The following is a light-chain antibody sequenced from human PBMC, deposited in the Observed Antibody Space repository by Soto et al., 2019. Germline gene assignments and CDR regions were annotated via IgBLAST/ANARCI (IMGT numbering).Light chain of an antibody. J-gene: IGLJ1*01. CDR3: SSYTSNRFYV. CDR1: SSDVGGYNY. CDR2: EVS. V-gene: IGLV2-14*01. Sequence: LTQPASVSGSPGQSITISCTGTSSDVGGYNYVSWYQQHPGKAPKLMISEVSNRPSGVSNRFSGSKSGNTASLTISGLQAEDEADYYCSSYTSNRFYVFGTGTKVTVL.